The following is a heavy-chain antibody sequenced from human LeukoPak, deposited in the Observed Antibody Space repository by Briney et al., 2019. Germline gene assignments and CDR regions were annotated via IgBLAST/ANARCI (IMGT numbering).Heavy chain of an antibody. V-gene: IGHV1-69*05. CDR1: GGTFSSYA. CDR2: IIPIFGTA. D-gene: IGHD3-9*01. Sequence: GASVKVSCKASGGTFSSYAISWVRQAPGQGLEWMGGIIPIFGTANYAQKFQGRVTITTDESTSTAYMELSSLRSEDTAGYYCARRLFPTLGILGAFDIWGQGTMVTVSS. J-gene: IGHJ3*02. CDR3: ARRLFPTLGILGAFDI.